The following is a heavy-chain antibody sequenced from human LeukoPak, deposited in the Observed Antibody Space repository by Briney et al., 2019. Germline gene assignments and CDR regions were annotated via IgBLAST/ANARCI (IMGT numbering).Heavy chain of an antibody. CDR3: ARTIYSSSWYFGWFDP. CDR1: GYTFTSYG. D-gene: IGHD6-13*01. J-gene: IGHJ5*02. Sequence: ASVKVSCKASGYTFTSYGISWVRQAPGQGLEWMGWISAYNGNTNYARKLQGRVTMTTDTSTSTAYMELRSLRSDDTAVYYCARTIYSSSWYFGWFDPWGQGTLVTVSS. CDR2: ISAYNGNT. V-gene: IGHV1-18*01.